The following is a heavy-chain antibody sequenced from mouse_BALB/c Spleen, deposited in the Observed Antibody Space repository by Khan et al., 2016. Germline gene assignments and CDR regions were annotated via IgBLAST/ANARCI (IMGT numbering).Heavy chain of an antibody. CDR3: TRYGTRATSMDY. Sequence: EVQLQESGPSLVKPSQTLSLTCSVSGDFITSGYWNWIRKFPGNNLEYMGYISYIGITYYNPSLKSRISITRDTSKKQYYLQLNSVTTEDTATYYSTRYGTRATSMDYWGQGTSLTVSS. V-gene: IGHV3-8*02. J-gene: IGHJ4*01. D-gene: IGHD1-1*01. CDR2: ISYIGIT. CDR1: GDFITSGY.